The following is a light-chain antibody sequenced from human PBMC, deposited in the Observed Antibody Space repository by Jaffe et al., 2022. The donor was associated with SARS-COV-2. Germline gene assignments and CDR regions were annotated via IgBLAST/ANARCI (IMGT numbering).Light chain of an antibody. CDR3: QQSARFPIT. V-gene: IGKV1-12*01. J-gene: IGKJ5*01. CDR2: VAS. CDR1: EDISSW. Sequence: DIQMTQSPSSVSASVGDRVTITCRASEDISSWLVWFQQKPGKAPKVLISVASRLQDGAPSRFSGSGSGTEFTLTISNLQSEDFATYYCQQSARFPITFGQGTRLEIK.